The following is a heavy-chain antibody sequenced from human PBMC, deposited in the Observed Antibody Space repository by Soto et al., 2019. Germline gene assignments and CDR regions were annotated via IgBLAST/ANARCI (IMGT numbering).Heavy chain of an antibody. J-gene: IGHJ4*02. V-gene: IGHV1-3*01. Sequence: ASVKVSCKASGYTFTSYAMHWVLQAPGQRLEWMGWINAGNGNTKYSQKFQGRVTITRDTSASTAYMELSSLRSEDTAVYYCARQRLSSGWYAYWGQGTLVTVSS. CDR1: GYTFTSYA. D-gene: IGHD6-19*01. CDR3: ARQRLSSGWYAY. CDR2: INAGNGNT.